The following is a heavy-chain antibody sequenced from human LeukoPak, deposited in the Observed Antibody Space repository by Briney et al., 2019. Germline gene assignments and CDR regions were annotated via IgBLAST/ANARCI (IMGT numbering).Heavy chain of an antibody. Sequence: PGGSLRLSCAASGFTFSSYVMSWVRQTPGKGLEWVSAISGSGSSAYYGDSVKGRFTISRDNAKNSLYLQMNSLRAEDTAVYYCARDDRGNWFDPWGQGTLVTVSS. D-gene: IGHD3-10*01. CDR1: GFTFSSYV. V-gene: IGHV3-23*01. J-gene: IGHJ5*02. CDR2: ISGSGSSA. CDR3: ARDDRGNWFDP.